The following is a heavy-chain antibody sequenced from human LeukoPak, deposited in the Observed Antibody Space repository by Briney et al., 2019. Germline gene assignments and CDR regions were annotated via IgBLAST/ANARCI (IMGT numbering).Heavy chain of an antibody. CDR2: IIPIFGTA. CDR1: GYTFTSYG. Sequence: GASVKVSCKASGYTFTSYGISWVRQAPGQGLEWMGGIIPIFGTANYAQKFQGRVTITADESTSTAYMELSSLRSEDTAVYYCARDLGVGSKDWGQGTLVTVSS. J-gene: IGHJ4*02. V-gene: IGHV1-69*13. CDR3: ARDLGVGSKD. D-gene: IGHD1-26*01.